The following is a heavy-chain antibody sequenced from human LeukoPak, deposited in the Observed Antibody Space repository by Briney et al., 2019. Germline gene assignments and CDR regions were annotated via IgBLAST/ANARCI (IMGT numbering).Heavy chain of an antibody. CDR2: INPNSGGT. Sequence: ASVTVSCKASGYTFTGYYMHWVRQAAGQGREYMGWINPNSGGTNYAQKFQGRVTMTGDTSISTAYMELSRLKSDDTAVYYCARDSGSYFHDAFDIWGQGTMVTVSS. D-gene: IGHD1-26*01. CDR3: ARDSGSYFHDAFDI. V-gene: IGHV1-2*02. CDR1: GYTFTGYY. J-gene: IGHJ3*02.